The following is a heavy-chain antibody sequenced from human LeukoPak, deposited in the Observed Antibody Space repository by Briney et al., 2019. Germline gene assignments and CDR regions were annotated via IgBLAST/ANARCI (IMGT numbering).Heavy chain of an antibody. CDR3: ARDHVGHRSAAGTTILPAVDY. CDR2: INPSGGST. D-gene: IGHD6-13*01. V-gene: IGHV1-46*01. Sequence: GASVKVSCKASGYTFTSYYMHWVRQAPGQGLEWMGIINPSGGSTSYAQKFQGRVTMTRDTSTSTVYMELSSLRSEDTAVYYCARDHVGHRSAAGTTILPAVDYWGQGTLVTVSS. J-gene: IGHJ4*02. CDR1: GYTFTSYY.